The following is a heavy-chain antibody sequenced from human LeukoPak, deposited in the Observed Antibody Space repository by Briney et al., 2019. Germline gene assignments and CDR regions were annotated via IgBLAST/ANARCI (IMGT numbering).Heavy chain of an antibody. J-gene: IGHJ4*02. Sequence: SETLSLTCTVSGVSISSSNSYWSWIRQPAGKGLEWIGRIYTSGSTNYNPALKSRVTISIDTSKNQLSLRLSSVTAADTAVYYCARAIWFGEGHDYWGQGTLVTVSS. CDR3: ARAIWFGEGHDY. CDR1: GVSISSSNSY. V-gene: IGHV4-61*02. D-gene: IGHD3-10*01. CDR2: IYTSGST.